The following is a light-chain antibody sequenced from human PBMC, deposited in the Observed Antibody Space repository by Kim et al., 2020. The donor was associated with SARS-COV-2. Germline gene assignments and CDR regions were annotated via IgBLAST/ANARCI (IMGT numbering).Light chain of an antibody. CDR3: NSRDSSGNHLEV. Sequence: SSELTQDPAVSVALGQTVRITCQGDSLRSYYASWYQQKPGQAPVLVIYGKNNRLSGIPDRFSGSSSGNTASLTITGAQAEDEADYYCNSRDSSGNHLEVF. CDR2: GKN. V-gene: IGLV3-19*01. J-gene: IGLJ1*01. CDR1: SLRSYY.